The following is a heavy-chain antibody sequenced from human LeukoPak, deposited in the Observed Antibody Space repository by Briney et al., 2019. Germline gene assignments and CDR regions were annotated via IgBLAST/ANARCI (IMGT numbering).Heavy chain of an antibody. CDR3: AKVLARFPQRVYYYYGMDV. D-gene: IGHD3-3*01. J-gene: IGHJ6*02. CDR1: GFTFSSYG. V-gene: IGHV3-30*02. CDR2: IRDGGSNK. Sequence: GGSLRLSCAASGFTFSSYGMHWVRQAPGKGLEWVAFIRDGGSNKYYADSVKGRFTISRDNSKNTLYLQMNSLRAEDTAVYYCAKVLARFPQRVYYYYGMDVWGQGTTATVSS.